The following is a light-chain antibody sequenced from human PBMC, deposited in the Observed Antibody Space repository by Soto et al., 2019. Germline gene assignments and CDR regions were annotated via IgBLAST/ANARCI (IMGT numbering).Light chain of an antibody. CDR2: KAS. CDR3: QQYNSGGFT. J-gene: IGKJ3*01. Sequence: DIQMTLSPSTLSASVGDRVTITCRASQSISSWLAWYQQKPGKAPKLLIYKASSLESGVPSRFSGSGSGTEFTLTISSLQPDDFATYYCQQYNSGGFTFGPGTKVDIK. CDR1: QSISSW. V-gene: IGKV1-5*03.